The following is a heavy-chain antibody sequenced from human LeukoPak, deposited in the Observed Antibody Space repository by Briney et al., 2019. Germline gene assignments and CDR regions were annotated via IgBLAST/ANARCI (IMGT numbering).Heavy chain of an antibody. CDR3: ARGAVDRNFDY. Sequence: KPSETLSLTCAVYGGSFSGYYWSWIRQPPGKGLEWIGEINHSGSTNYNPSLKSQVTISVDTSKNQFSLKLSSVTAADAAVYYCARGAVDRNFDYWGQGTLVTVSS. D-gene: IGHD6-19*01. CDR2: INHSGST. V-gene: IGHV4-34*01. CDR1: GGSFSGYY. J-gene: IGHJ4*02.